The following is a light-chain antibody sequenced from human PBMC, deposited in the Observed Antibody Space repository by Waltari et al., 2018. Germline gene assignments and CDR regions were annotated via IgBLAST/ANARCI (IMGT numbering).Light chain of an antibody. V-gene: IGKV2-29*03. CDR3: MQVIQLPRT. CDR2: LVS. Sequence: DIVMTQTPRSLSVTPGEPASISCRSSQSLMHSNGYTYLFWYLQKPGQSPQLLIYLVSIRSSGFPYRFIVSLLGTDFTLKISQVEAQDVGLYYFMQVIQLPRTFGQGTKVEIK. J-gene: IGKJ1*01. CDR1: QSLMHSNGYTY.